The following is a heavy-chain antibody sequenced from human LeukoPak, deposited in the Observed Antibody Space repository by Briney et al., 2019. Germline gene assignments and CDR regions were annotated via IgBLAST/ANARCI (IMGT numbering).Heavy chain of an antibody. D-gene: IGHD4-23*01. CDR1: GYTFTSYD. CDR3: ARDFGGTVVKN. Sequence: ASVKVSCKASGYTFTSYDINWVRQATGQGLEWMGWINPNSGGTNYAQKFQGRVTMTRDTSISTAYMELSRLRSDDTAVYYCARDFGGTVVKNWGQGTLVTVSS. CDR2: INPNSGGT. V-gene: IGHV1-2*02. J-gene: IGHJ4*02.